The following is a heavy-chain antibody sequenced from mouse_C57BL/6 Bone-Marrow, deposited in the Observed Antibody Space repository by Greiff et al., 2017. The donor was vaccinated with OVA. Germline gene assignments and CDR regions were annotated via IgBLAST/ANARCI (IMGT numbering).Heavy chain of an antibody. CDR1: GYTFTGYW. Sequence: QVQLQQSGAELMKPGASVKLSCKATGYTFTGYWIEWVKQRPGHGLEWIGEILPGSGSTNYNEKFKGKATFTADTSSNTAYMQRSSLTTEDSAIYYCARGTQLRPDYWGQGTTLTVSS. CDR2: ILPGSGST. D-gene: IGHD3-2*02. CDR3: ARGTQLRPDY. J-gene: IGHJ2*01. V-gene: IGHV1-9*01.